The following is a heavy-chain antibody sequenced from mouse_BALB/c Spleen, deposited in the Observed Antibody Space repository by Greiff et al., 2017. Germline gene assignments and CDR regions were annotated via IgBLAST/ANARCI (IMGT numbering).Heavy chain of an antibody. D-gene: IGHD1-1*01. J-gene: IGHJ1*01. CDR1: GFTFSSFG. CDR3: ARSGYYGSSLWYFDV. Sequence: EVKLVESGGGLVQPGGSRKLSCAASGFTFSSFGMHWVRQAPEKGLEWVAYISSGSSTIYYADTVKGRFTISRDNPKNTLFLQMTSLRSEDTAMYYCARSGYYGSSLWYFDVWGAGTTVTVSS. CDR2: ISSGSSTI. V-gene: IGHV5-17*02.